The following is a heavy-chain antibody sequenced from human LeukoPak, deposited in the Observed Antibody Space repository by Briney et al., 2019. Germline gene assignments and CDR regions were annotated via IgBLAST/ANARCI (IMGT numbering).Heavy chain of an antibody. D-gene: IGHD3-22*01. CDR2: ISWDGGSS. CDR3: AKGIRKGLLLQFLYFDS. J-gene: IGHJ4*02. CDR1: GFTFDDYA. V-gene: IGHV3-43D*03. Sequence: GGSLRLSCAASGFTFDDYAMHWVRQAPAKGLDWVSLISWDGGSSYYADSVKGRFTISRDNSKNSLYLQMNSLSAEDTALYYCAKGIRKGLLLQFLYFDSWGQGTLVAVSS.